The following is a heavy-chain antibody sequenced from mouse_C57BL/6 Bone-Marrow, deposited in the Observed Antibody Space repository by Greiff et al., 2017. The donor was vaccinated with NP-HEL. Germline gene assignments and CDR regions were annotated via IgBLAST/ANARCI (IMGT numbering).Heavy chain of an antibody. CDR1: GYTFTDYN. V-gene: IGHV1-18*01. J-gene: IGHJ4*01. Sequence: EVKLMESGPELVKPGASVKIPCKASGYTFTDYNMDWVKQSHGKSLEWIGDINPNNGGTIYNQKFKGKATLTVDKSSSTAYMELRSLTSEDTAVYYCARDYYGSGGYYAMDYWGQGTSVTVSS. CDR3: ARDYYGSGGYYAMDY. D-gene: IGHD1-1*01. CDR2: INPNNGGT.